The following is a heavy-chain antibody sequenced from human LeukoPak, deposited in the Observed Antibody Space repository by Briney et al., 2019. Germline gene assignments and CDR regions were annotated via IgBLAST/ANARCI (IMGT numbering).Heavy chain of an antibody. J-gene: IGHJ4*02. CDR2: IFYSGAT. Sequence: PSGTLSHTCTVSNDSISPLFWGGLRPPPGKGVEFIGYIFYSGATNYNPPLKSRVTLSVDTSKNQFSLRLNSVTAADTAVYYCARWGSAAKYYFDSWGQGTLVTVSS. CDR1: NDSISPLF. D-gene: IGHD6-13*01. V-gene: IGHV4-59*11. CDR3: ARWGSAAKYYFDS.